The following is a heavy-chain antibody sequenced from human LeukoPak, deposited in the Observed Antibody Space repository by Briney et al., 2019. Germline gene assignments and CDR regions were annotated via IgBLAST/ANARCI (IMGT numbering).Heavy chain of an antibody. Sequence: GASVKVSCKASGYTFTGYYMHWVRQAPGQGLEWMGWINPSSGGTNYAQKFQGRVTMTRDTSISTAYMELSRLRSDDTAVYYCATTFIVVVPAAMGYWGQGTLVTVSS. CDR3: ATTFIVVVPAAMGY. V-gene: IGHV1-2*02. J-gene: IGHJ4*02. D-gene: IGHD2-2*01. CDR1: GYTFTGYY. CDR2: INPSSGGT.